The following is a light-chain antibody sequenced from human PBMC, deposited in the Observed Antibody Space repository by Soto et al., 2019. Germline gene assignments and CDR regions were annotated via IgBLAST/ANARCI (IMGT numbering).Light chain of an antibody. Sequence: EIVLTQSPGTLSLSPGERATLSWRASQSVSSNYLAWYQQKPGQAPRLLIYGASSRATGIPDRFSGSGSGTEFTLTISRLEPEDFAVYYCQQSGSSPRTFGQGTKVDIK. CDR3: QQSGSSPRT. V-gene: IGKV3-20*01. CDR2: GAS. CDR1: QSVSSNY. J-gene: IGKJ1*01.